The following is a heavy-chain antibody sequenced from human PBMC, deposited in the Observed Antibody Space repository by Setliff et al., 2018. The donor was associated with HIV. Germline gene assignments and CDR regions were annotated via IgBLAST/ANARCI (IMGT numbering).Heavy chain of an antibody. D-gene: IGHD3-3*01. V-gene: IGHV4-39*07. Sequence: SETLSLTCTVSGGSISSDSYYWGWIRQPPGKGLEWIGSIFYSGSTDYNPSLRSRVTVSLDVSKSQFYLRLKSVTAADTAVYFCSRDVAPPVAGDVWSGDASWGRGTLVTVSS. J-gene: IGHJ5*02. CDR1: GGSISSDSYY. CDR3: SRDVAPPVAGDVWSGDAS. CDR2: IFYSGST.